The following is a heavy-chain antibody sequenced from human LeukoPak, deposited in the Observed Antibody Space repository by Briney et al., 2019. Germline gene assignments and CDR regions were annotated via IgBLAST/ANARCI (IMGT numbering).Heavy chain of an antibody. CDR2: VIGIAGRT. CDR1: GFPFISNP. CDR3: AKNRGHCVNGVCHNYYYMDV. J-gene: IGHJ6*03. D-gene: IGHD2-8*01. V-gene: IGHV3-23*01. Sequence: GGPWGLSCPAPGFPFISNPIPWVRKAPGKGLKWVSTVIGIAGRTDYADSVKGRFTISRDNLKNTLYLQMNSLRAEDTAVYYCAKNRGHCVNGVCHNYYYMDVWGKGTTVTVSS.